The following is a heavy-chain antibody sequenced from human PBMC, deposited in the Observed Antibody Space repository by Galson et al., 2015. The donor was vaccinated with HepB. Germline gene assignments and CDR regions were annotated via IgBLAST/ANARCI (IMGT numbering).Heavy chain of an antibody. CDR2: IDPSDSYT. CDR3: ASRHYYFRSGTWYNVSDY. Sequence: SGAEVKKPGESVTISCKGSGYSFTAFWITWVRQIPGKGLEWMGRIDPSDSYTDYSPSFQGHVTISVDKSITTAYLQWSSLKASDTAIHYCASRHYYFRSGTWYNVSDYWGQGTLVTVSS. V-gene: IGHV5-10-1*01. J-gene: IGHJ4*02. D-gene: IGHD3-10*01. CDR1: GYSFTAFW.